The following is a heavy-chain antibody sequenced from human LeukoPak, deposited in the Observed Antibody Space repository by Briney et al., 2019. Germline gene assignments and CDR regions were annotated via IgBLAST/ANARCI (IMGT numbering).Heavy chain of an antibody. D-gene: IGHD5-18*01. J-gene: IGHJ4*02. Sequence: PGRSLRLSRAVSGFTFSSYGMHWVRQAPGKGLEWVAVIWYDGSNKYYADSVKGRFTISRDNSKNTLYLQMNSLRAEDTAVYYCAKGHGYSYGHFDFWGQGTLVTVSS. V-gene: IGHV3-33*06. CDR3: AKGHGYSYGHFDF. CDR1: GFTFSSYG. CDR2: IWYDGSNK.